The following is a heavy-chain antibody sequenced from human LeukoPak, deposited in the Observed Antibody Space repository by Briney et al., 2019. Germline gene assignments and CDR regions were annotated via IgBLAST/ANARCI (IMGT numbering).Heavy chain of an antibody. CDR1: GFTFSSFE. V-gene: IGHV3-48*03. D-gene: IGHD5-12*01. CDR3: ARDVGWLRSFDY. Sequence: GGSLRLSCVASGFTFSSFEMNWVRQAPGKGLECVSYISSSGSTIYYADSVKGRFTISRDNSKNTLYLQMNSLNPEDTAVYYCARDVGWLRSFDYWGQGTLVTVSS. CDR2: ISSSGSTI. J-gene: IGHJ4*02.